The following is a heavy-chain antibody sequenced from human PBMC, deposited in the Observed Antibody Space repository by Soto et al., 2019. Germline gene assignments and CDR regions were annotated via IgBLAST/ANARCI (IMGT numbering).Heavy chain of an antibody. V-gene: IGHV3-7*01. D-gene: IGHD3-3*01. CDR3: AREIHYDFWSGYYYTDY. CDR2: IKQDGSEK. CDR1: GLTFSSYW. J-gene: IGHJ4*02. Sequence: GGSLRLSCAACGLTFSSYWMSWVRQAPGKGLEWVANIKQDGSEKYYVDSVKGRFTISRDNAKNSLYLQMNSLRAEDTAVYYCAREIHYDFWSGYYYTDYWGQGTLVTVSS.